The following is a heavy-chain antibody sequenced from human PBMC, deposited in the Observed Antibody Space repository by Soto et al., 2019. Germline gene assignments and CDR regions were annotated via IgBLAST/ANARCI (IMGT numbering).Heavy chain of an antibody. CDR1: GFTFSSYG. D-gene: IGHD5-18*01. J-gene: IGHJ4*02. Sequence: GGSLRLSCAASGFTFSSYGMHWVRQAPGKGLEWVAVIWYDGSNKYYVDSVKGRFTISRDNSKNTLYLQMNSLRAEDTAVYYCARAIHVDTAMVTGVYWGQGTLVTVSS. V-gene: IGHV3-33*01. CDR3: ARAIHVDTAMVTGVY. CDR2: IWYDGSNK.